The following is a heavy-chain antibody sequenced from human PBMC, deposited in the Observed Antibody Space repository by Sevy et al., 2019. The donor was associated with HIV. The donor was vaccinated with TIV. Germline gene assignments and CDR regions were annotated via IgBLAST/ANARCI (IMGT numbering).Heavy chain of an antibody. V-gene: IGHV4-34*01. J-gene: IGHJ5*02. Sequence: SETLCLTCAVHDGSFSGYYWNWIRQLPGKGLEWIGEINESGITYYNPSLKSRVTISVDTSKKQFSLKLNSVTAVDSAVYFCARSPPVVVVPGAPSWFDPWGQGTWSPSPQ. CDR2: INESGIT. CDR3: ARSPPVVVVPGAPSWFDP. D-gene: IGHD2-2*01. CDR1: DGSFSGYY.